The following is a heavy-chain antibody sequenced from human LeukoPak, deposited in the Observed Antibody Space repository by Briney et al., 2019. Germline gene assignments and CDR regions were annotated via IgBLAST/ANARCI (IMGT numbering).Heavy chain of an antibody. D-gene: IGHD6-13*01. Sequence: PSETLSLTCAVSGGSFNRTNWWSWVRQPPGKGLEWIGEISHSGSTNYNPSLKRRVTISVDKSKNQFSLRLTSVTSADTAVYYCARGGASSRYFNSWGQGTLVTVSS. V-gene: IGHV4-4*02. CDR1: GGSFNRTNW. J-gene: IGHJ4*02. CDR3: ARGGASSRYFNS. CDR2: ISHSGST.